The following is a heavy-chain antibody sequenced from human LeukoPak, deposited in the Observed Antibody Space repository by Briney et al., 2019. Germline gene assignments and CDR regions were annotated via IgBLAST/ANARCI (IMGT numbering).Heavy chain of an antibody. CDR2: ISYDGSNK. CDR1: GFTFSSYA. CDR3: ARDRIGFDY. V-gene: IGHV3-30-3*01. J-gene: IGHJ4*02. Sequence: PGRSLRLSCAASGFTFSSYAMHWVRQAPGKGLEWVAVISYDGSNKYYADSVKGRFTISRDNSKNTLYLQMNSLRAEDTAVYYCARDRIGFDYWGQGTLVTVSS.